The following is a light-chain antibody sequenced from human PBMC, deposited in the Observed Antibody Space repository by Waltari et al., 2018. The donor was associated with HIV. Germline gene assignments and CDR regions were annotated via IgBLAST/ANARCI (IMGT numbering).Light chain of an antibody. CDR3: HVWDSRSDVV. J-gene: IGLJ3*02. CDR2: DDR. V-gene: IGLV3-21*04. Sequence: YVLTQPPSVSVAPGMTATITCGGDNIGGKSVHWYQLKPGQAPVVVIYDDRVRPSGIPEGFYGSNSGNTATLTISGVVAGDEADYSCHVWDSRSDVVFGGGTKLTVL. CDR1: NIGGKS.